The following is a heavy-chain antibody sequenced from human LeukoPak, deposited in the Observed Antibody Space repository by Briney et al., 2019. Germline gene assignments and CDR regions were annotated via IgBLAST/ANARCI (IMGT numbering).Heavy chain of an antibody. D-gene: IGHD2-15*01. CDR3: ARNPYCSGGSCYSGWFDY. V-gene: IGHV4-59*01. CDR2: IYYSGST. CDR1: GGSISSYY. J-gene: IGHJ4*02. Sequence: SETLSLTCTVSGGSISSYYWSWIRQPPGKGLEWIGYIYYSGSTNYNPSPKSRVTISVDTSKNQFSLKLSSVTAADTAVYYCARNPYCSGGSCYSGWFDYWGQGTLVTVSS.